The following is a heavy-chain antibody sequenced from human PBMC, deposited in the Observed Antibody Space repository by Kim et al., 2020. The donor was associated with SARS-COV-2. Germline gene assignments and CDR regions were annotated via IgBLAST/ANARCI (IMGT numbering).Heavy chain of an antibody. CDR3: ARDLSGPAAVSIFDF. CDR1: GFTFRSYA. CDR2: VSGSGGLT. V-gene: IGHV3-23*01. D-gene: IGHD6-25*01. J-gene: IGHJ3*01. Sequence: GGSLRLSCAVSGFTFRSYAMSWVRQPPGKGLEWVSAVSGSGGLTFYADSVKGRFTISRDHSKNTVSLQMNNLTPEDTAKYYCARDLSGPAAVSIFDFWG.